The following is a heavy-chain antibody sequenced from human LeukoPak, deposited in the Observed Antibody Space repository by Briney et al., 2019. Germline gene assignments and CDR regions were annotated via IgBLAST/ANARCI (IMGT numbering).Heavy chain of an antibody. CDR1: GGSISSSSYY. D-gene: IGHD3-10*01. CDR3: ARTTMVRGTYYMDV. V-gene: IGHV4-39*07. J-gene: IGHJ6*03. Sequence: SETLSLTCTVSGGSISSSSYYWGWIRQPRGKGLEWIGSIYYSGSTYYNPSLKSRVTISVDTSKNQFSLKLSSVTAADTAVYYCARTTMVRGTYYMDVWGKGTTVTVSS. CDR2: IYYSGST.